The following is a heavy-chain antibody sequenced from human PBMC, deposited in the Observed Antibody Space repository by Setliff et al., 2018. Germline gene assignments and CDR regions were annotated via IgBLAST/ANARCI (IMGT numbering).Heavy chain of an antibody. D-gene: IGHD6-19*01. CDR3: ARGRHSSGWPNNWFDP. CDR2: ISAYNGNT. J-gene: IGHJ5*02. Sequence: ASVKVSCKASGYTFSSYGISWVRQAPGQGLGWMGCISAYNGNTNYAQKFQGRVTMTRNTSTSTAYMELSSLRSEDTAVYYCARGRHSSGWPNNWFDPWGQGTLVTVSS. CDR1: GYTFSSYG. V-gene: IGHV1-18*01.